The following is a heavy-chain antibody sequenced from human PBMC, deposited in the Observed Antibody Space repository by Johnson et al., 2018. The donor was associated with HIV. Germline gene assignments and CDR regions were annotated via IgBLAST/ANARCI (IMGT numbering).Heavy chain of an antibody. Sequence: QVQLVESGGGLVQPGGSLRLSCAASGFTFSDYYMSWIRQAPGKGLEWVSYISSSGSTIYYADSVKGRFTISRDNAKNSLYLQMNSLRAEDTSVYYCALTSYYDSRGAFDIWGQGTMVTVSS. CDR2: ISSSGSTI. CDR1: GFTFSDYY. V-gene: IGHV3-11*04. CDR3: ALTSYYDSRGAFDI. D-gene: IGHD3-22*01. J-gene: IGHJ3*02.